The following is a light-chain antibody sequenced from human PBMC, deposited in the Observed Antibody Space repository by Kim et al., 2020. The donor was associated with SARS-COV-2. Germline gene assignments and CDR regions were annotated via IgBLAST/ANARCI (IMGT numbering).Light chain of an antibody. CDR2: GAS. CDR1: QSVSSN. CDR3: QQYNDWPPFT. Sequence: SPGERAALSCRARQSVSSNLAWYQQKLGQPPRLLIYGASTRATGIPARFSGSGSGTEFTLTISSLQSEDFANYYCQQYNDWPPFTFGQGTKLEI. V-gene: IGKV3-15*01. J-gene: IGKJ2*01.